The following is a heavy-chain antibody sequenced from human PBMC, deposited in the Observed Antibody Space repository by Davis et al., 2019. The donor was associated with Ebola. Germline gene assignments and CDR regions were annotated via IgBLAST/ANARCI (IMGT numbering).Heavy chain of an antibody. CDR1: GGSNSTFY. V-gene: IGHV4-59*08. J-gene: IGHJ3*01. CDR3: ARRPYSISARGDVFDV. D-gene: IGHD1-26*01. CDR2: IHHRGST. Sequence: MPGGSLRLSCTIVGGSNSTFYWSWIRQSPEKGLEWIGYIHHRGSTNYNPSLSSRVTISLDTSKSQLSLRLSSVTAADTAVYFCARRPYSISARGDVFDVWGPGTMVTVSS.